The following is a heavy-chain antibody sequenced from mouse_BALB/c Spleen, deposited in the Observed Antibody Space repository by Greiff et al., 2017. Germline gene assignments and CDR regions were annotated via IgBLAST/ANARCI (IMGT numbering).Heavy chain of an antibody. J-gene: IGHJ4*01. CDR2: IWAGGST. Sequence: VKLMESGPGLVAPSQSLSITCTVSGFSLTSYGVHWVRQPPGKGLEWLGVIWAGGSTNYNSALMSRLSISKDNSTSQVFLKMNSLQTDDTAMYYCARDPTSDYAMDYWGQGTSVTVSS. D-gene: IGHD6-1*01. V-gene: IGHV2-9*02. CDR3: ARDPTSDYAMDY. CDR1: GFSLTSYG.